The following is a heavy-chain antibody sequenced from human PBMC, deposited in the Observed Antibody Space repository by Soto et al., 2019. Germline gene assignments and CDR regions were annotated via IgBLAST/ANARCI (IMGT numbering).Heavy chain of an antibody. CDR1: GFTFSSYS. D-gene: IGHD5-12*01. J-gene: IGHJ6*03. CDR3: ARVGAPSSYYYYYYYMDV. V-gene: IGHV3-21*01. CDR2: ISSSSSYI. Sequence: GGSLRLSCAASGFTFSSYSMNWVRQAPGKGLEWVSSISSSSSYIYYADSVKGRFTISRDNAKNSLYLQMNSLRAEDTAVYYCARVGAPSSYYYYYYYMDVWGKGTTVTVSS.